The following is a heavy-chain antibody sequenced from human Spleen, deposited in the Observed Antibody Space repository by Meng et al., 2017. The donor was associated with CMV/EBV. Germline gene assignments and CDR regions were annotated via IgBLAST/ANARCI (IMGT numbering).Heavy chain of an antibody. CDR2: ISAYNGNT. D-gene: IGHD6-13*01. Sequence: ASVKVSCKASGYTFTSYDINWVRQATGQGLEWMGWISAYNGNTNYAQKLQGRVTMTTDTSTSTAYIELRSLRSDDTAVYYCARGPRIVAAGNIGYFQHWGQGTLVTVSS. J-gene: IGHJ1*01. CDR1: GYTFTSYD. V-gene: IGHV1-18*01. CDR3: ARGPRIVAAGNIGYFQH.